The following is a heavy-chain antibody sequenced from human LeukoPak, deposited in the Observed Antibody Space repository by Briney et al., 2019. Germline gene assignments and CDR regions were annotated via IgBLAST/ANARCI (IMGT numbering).Heavy chain of an antibody. V-gene: IGHV4-34*01. D-gene: IGHD3-10*01. J-gene: IGHJ4*02. CDR3: ARNYASGSYYRY. CDR1: GGSFSGHY. CDR2: INSGGST. Sequence: SETLSLTCVVYGGSFSGHYWSWIRQPPGKGLEWIGEINSGGSTNYNPSLKSRVTISVDTSKNQFSLRLSSVTAADTAVYYCARNYASGSYYRYWGQGTLVTVSS.